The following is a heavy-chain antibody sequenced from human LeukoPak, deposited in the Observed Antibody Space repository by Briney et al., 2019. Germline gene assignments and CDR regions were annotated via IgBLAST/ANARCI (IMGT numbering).Heavy chain of an antibody. J-gene: IGHJ4*02. CDR3: ARDQRDDYGDHAFDY. Sequence: ASVKVSCKASGYTFTGYYMHWVRQAPGQGLEWMGWINPNSGGTNYAQKFQGRVTVTTDTSTSTAYMELRSLRSDDTAIYYCARDQRDDYGDHAFDYWGQGTLVTVSS. V-gene: IGHV1-2*02. CDR1: GYTFTGYY. D-gene: IGHD4-17*01. CDR2: INPNSGGT.